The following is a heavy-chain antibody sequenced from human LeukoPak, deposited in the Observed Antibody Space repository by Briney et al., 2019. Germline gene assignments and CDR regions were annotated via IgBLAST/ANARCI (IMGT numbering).Heavy chain of an antibody. D-gene: IGHD2-15*01. CDR1: GYTFSSYY. Sequence: ASVKVSCKASGYTFSSYYIHWVRQAPGQGLEWMGIINPSGGSTSYPQKFQGRVTVTRDMSTSTVYMELSSLKSEDTAVYYCARDPGYCSGDNCYYSFFDPWGQGTLVTVSS. V-gene: IGHV1-46*01. CDR3: ARDPGYCSGDNCYYSFFDP. J-gene: IGHJ5*02. CDR2: INPSGGST.